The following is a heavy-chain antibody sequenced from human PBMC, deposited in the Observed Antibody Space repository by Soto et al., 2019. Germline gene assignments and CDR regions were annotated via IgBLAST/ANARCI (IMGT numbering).Heavy chain of an antibody. CDR3: ARDVWEGESKRLDV. D-gene: IGHD3-16*01. CDR1: GYTFSGNG. CDR2: IWYDGSKS. Sequence: QVQLVESGGGVVQPGTSLTISCAASGYTFSGNGMHWVRQAPGKGLEWVADIWYDGSKSYYADSVKGRFTISRDNSKNTLYLQLNSLRADDTAVYYCARDVWEGESKRLDVWGQGTTVTVSS. J-gene: IGHJ6*02. V-gene: IGHV3-33*01.